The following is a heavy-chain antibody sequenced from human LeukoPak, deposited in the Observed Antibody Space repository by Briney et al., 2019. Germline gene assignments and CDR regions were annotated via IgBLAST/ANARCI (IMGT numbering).Heavy chain of an antibody. J-gene: IGHJ6*02. V-gene: IGHV3-23*01. Sequence: GSLRLSCAASGFTFSSHAMSWVRQAPGKGLEWVSAISGSGGSTYYADSVKGRFTISRDNSKNTLYLQMNSLRAEDTAVYYCAKSKRAGTMSYYYYGMDVWGQGTTVTVSS. CDR3: AKSKRAGTMSYYYYGMDV. CDR1: GFTFSSHA. D-gene: IGHD6-13*01. CDR2: ISGSGGST.